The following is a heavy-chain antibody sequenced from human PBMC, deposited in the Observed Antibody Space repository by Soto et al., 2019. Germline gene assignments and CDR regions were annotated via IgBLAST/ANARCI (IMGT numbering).Heavy chain of an antibody. D-gene: IGHD3-22*01. CDR1: GFTFTSYS. CDR2: ISSISNYI. V-gene: IGHV3-21*01. J-gene: IGHJ4*02. CDR3: ATDPYYYDSSGYYSPERYFDY. Sequence: GSLRLSCAASGFTFTSYSMNWVRQAPGKGLEWVSSISSISNYIYYADSVKGRFTISRDNAKNSLYLQMNSLRAEDTAVYYCATDPYYYDSSGYYSPERYFDYWGQGTLVTVSS.